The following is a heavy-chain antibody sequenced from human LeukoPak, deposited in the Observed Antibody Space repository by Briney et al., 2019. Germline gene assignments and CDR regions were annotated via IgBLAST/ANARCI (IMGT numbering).Heavy chain of an antibody. CDR3: AKDGGYCSGDTCYSRPYFYYYYMDV. CDR2: ITGSGRST. D-gene: IGHD2-15*01. V-gene: IGHV3-23*01. J-gene: IGHJ6*03. Sequence: GGSLRLSCAASGFTFSSYAMTWVRQAPGQGLDFVSIITGSGRSTRYADSVTGRFTISRDNSKRTLYLEMNSLRAEDTAVYFCAKDGGYCSGDTCYSRPYFYYYYMDVWGKGTTVTVSS. CDR1: GFTFSSYA.